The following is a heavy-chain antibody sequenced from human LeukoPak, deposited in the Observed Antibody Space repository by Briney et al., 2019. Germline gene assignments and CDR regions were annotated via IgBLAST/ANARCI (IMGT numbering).Heavy chain of an antibody. J-gene: IGHJ3*02. CDR3: AKDLSPLVWFVSGSDAFDI. D-gene: IGHD3-10*01. V-gene: IGHV3-30*18. CDR1: GFTFSTYG. Sequence: GGSLRLSCAASGFTFSTYGMYWVRQAPGKGLEWVAVISYDGTNEYYADSVKGLFTISRDNSKNTLYLQMNSLRAEDMAVYYCAKDLSPLVWFVSGSDAFDIWGQGTMVTVSS. CDR2: ISYDGTNE.